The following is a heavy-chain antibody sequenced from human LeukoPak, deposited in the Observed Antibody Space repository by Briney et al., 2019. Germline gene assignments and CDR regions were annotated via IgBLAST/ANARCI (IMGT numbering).Heavy chain of an antibody. CDR2: INPSGGST. V-gene: IGHV1-46*01. CDR3: ARFYGSGNSFDY. D-gene: IGHD3-10*01. J-gene: IGHJ4*02. CDR1: GYTFTNYY. Sequence: ASVKVSCKASGYTFTNYYIHWVRQAPGQGLEWMGIINPSGGSTTYAQRFQGRVTMTGDTSTSTVYVELSSLRSDDTAVYFCARFYGSGNSFDYWGQGTLVTVSS.